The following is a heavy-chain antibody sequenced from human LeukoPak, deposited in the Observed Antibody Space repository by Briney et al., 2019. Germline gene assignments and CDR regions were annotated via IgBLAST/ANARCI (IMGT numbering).Heavy chain of an antibody. D-gene: IGHD1/OR15-1a*01. CDR2: ISSSGSTI. V-gene: IGHV3-48*03. CDR3: ARDNNRGWFDP. J-gene: IGHJ5*02. Sequence: PGGSLRLYCAASGFTFSSYEMNWVRQAPGKGLEWVSYISSSGSTIYYADSVKGRFTISRDNAKNSLYLQMNSLRAEDTAVYYCARDNNRGWFDPWGQGTLVTVSS. CDR1: GFTFSSYE.